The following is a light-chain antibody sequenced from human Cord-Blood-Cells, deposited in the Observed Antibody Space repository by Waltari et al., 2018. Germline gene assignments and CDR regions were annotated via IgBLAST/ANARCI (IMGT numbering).Light chain of an antibody. V-gene: IGKV3-20*01. Sequence: EIVLTQSPGALSLSPGERATLSCSDRPSVSSSYLAWYQQKPGQAPRLLIYGASSRATGIPERLSGSRSATAFSLTTSSREPEDVAVYYCQQYGSSPMYTFGQGTKLEIK. J-gene: IGKJ2*01. CDR3: QQYGSSPMYT. CDR1: PSVSSSY. CDR2: GAS.